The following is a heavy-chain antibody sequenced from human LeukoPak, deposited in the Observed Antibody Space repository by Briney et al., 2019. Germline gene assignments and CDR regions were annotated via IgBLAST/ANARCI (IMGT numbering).Heavy chain of an antibody. D-gene: IGHD3-22*01. V-gene: IGHV3-53*01. CDR2: IYSGGSS. CDR3: ARILRSQITMIVVVTIGGLGYMDV. J-gene: IGHJ6*03. CDR1: GFTVSSNY. Sequence: GGSLRLSCAASGFTVSSNYMSWVRQAPGQGLEWVSVIYSGGSSYYADSVEGRFTISRDNSKNTPYLQMNSLIGEDATGYYCARILRSQITMIVVVTIGGLGYMDVWGKGTTVTVSS.